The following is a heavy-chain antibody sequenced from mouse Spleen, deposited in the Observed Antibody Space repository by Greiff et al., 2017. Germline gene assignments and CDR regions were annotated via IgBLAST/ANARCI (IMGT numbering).Heavy chain of an antibody. V-gene: IGHV2-2*01. D-gene: IGHD4-1*01. CDR3: ARNRGWDPFAY. CDR1: GFSLTSYG. CDR2: IWSGGST. Sequence: QVQLQQSGPGLVQPSQSLSITCTVSGFSLTSYGVHWVRQSPGKGLEWLGVIWSGGSTDYNAAFISRLSISKDNSKSQVFFKMNSLQADDTAIYYCARNRGWDPFAYWGQGTLVTVSA. J-gene: IGHJ3*01.